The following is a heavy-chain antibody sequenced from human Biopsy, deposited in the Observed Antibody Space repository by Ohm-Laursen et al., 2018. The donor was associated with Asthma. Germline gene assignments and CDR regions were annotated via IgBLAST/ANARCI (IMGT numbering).Heavy chain of an antibody. CDR3: ARQSGQDFPDTSAFDI. CDR2: VSSDGHDK. V-gene: IGHV3-30*03. CDR1: GFVFSQCG. Sequence: SLRLSCAAVGFVFSQCGMHWVRQGPGKGLEWVAFVSSDGHDKFYEDSVKGRFTISGDNSRNRLYLQINRLTVEDSALYFCARQSGQDFPDTSAFDIWGQGTKVAVSS. D-gene: IGHD3-22*01. J-gene: IGHJ3*02.